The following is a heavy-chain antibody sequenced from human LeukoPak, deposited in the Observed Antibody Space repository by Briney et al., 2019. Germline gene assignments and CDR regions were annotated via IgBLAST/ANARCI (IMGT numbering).Heavy chain of an antibody. J-gene: IGHJ4*02. V-gene: IGHV1-2*02. CDR3: AREHMTRVTLDY. Sequence: ASVKVSCKASGYTFTNYGISWVRQAPGQGLEWMGWIYPNSGGTKYAQKFQGRVTMTRDTSISTAYLELSRLRSDYTAVYYCAREHMTRVTLDYWGQGTLVTVSS. CDR2: IYPNSGGT. CDR1: GYTFTNYG. D-gene: IGHD4-17*01.